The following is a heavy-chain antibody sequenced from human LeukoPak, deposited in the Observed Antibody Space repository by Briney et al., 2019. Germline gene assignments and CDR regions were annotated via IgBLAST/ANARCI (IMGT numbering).Heavy chain of an antibody. V-gene: IGHV1-69*13. J-gene: IGHJ3*02. CDR2: IIPIFGTA. CDR3: ARQKQGRSAFDI. Sequence: SVKVSCKASGGTFSSYAISWVRQAPGQGLEWMGGIIPIFGTANYAQKFQGRVTITADESTSTAYMELSSLRSEDTAVYYCARQKQGRSAFDIWGQGTMVTVSS. CDR1: GGTFSSYA. D-gene: IGHD6-13*01.